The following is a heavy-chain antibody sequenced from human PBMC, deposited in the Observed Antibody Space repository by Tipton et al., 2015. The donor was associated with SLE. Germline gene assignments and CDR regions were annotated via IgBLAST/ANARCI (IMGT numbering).Heavy chain of an antibody. CDR1: GDSISSSSYY. J-gene: IGHJ4*02. D-gene: IGHD6-6*01. Sequence: TLSLTCTVSGDSISSSSYYWGWIRQPPGKGLEWIGSIYYSGSTYYNPSLKSRVTISVDTSKNQFSLKLSSVTAADTAVYYCARISYSSSVGGFDYWGQGTLVTVSS. V-gene: IGHV4-39*07. CDR3: ARISYSSSVGGFDY. CDR2: IYYSGST.